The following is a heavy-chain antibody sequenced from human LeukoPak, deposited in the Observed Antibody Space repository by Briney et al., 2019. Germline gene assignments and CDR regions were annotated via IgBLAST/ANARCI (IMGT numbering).Heavy chain of an antibody. CDR3: ARDRGRYSSSSGIDY. D-gene: IGHD6-6*01. J-gene: IGHJ4*02. CDR1: GFTFSSYS. Sequence: PGGSLRLSCAASGFTFSSYSMNWVRQAPGKGLEWVSYISSSSSTIYYADSVKGRFTISRDNAKNSLYLQMNSLRAEDTAVYYCARDRGRYSSSSGIDYWGQGTLVTVSS. V-gene: IGHV3-48*01. CDR2: ISSSSSTI.